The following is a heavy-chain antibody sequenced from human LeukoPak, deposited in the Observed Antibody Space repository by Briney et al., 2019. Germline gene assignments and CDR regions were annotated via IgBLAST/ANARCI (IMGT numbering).Heavy chain of an antibody. D-gene: IGHD2-2*02. CDR1: GGSISSGGYY. CDR2: IYTSGST. CDR3: ARAMEYCSSTSCYNRGRGYYYYMDV. V-gene: IGHV4-61*02. J-gene: IGHJ6*03. Sequence: SETLSLTCTVSGGSISSGGYYWSWIRQPAGKGLEWIGRIYTSGSTNYNPSLKSRVTMSVDTSKNQFSLKLSSVTAADTAVYYCARAMEYCSSTSCYNRGRGYYYYMDVWGKGTTVTVSS.